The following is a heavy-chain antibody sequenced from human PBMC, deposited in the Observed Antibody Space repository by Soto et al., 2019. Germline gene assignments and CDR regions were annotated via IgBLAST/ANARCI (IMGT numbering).Heavy chain of an antibody. CDR1: GGSVSSGSYY. V-gene: IGHV4-61*01. D-gene: IGHD5-12*01. J-gene: IGHJ6*02. CDR3: ARLYGGYVGYYYYGMDV. CDR2: IYYSGST. Sequence: PSETLSLTCTVSGGSVSSGSYYWSWIRQPPGKGLEWIGYIYYSGSTNYNPSLKSRVTISVDTSKNQFSLKLSSVTAADTAVYYCARLYGGYVGYYYYGMDVWGQGTTVTVSS.